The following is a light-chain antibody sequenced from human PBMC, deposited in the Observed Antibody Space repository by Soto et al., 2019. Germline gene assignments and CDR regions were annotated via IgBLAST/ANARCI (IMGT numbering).Light chain of an antibody. V-gene: IGKV3-11*01. Sequence: DIVLTQSPSTLSVSPGERATLSCRASQSVSSNLAWYQQKPGQAPRLLIYGASSRATGIPARFSGSGSGTDFTLTISSLEPEDFAVYYCQQRSNWPSITFGQGTRLEI. J-gene: IGKJ5*01. CDR1: QSVSSN. CDR3: QQRSNWPSIT. CDR2: GAS.